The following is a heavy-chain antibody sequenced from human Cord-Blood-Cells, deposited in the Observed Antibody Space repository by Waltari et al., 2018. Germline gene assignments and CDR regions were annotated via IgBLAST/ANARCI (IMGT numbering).Heavy chain of an antibody. CDR3: ARRSSGYEWSWDAFDI. Sequence: EVQLVQSGAEVKKPGESLKISCKGSGYSFTSYWIGWVRQMPGKGLEWMGIIYPGDSDTMYSPSFQGQVTSSADKSISTAYLQWSSLKASDTAMYYCARRSSGYEWSWDAFDIWGQGTMVTVSS. D-gene: IGHD5-12*01. J-gene: IGHJ3*02. CDR2: IYPGDSDT. CDR1: GYSFTSYW. V-gene: IGHV5-51*01.